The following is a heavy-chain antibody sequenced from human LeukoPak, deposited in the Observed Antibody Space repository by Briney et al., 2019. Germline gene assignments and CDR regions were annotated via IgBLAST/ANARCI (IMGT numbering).Heavy chain of an antibody. CDR1: GGSISSYY. CDR3: ASSRYDYVWGSYRSPYAFDI. V-gene: IGHV4-59*12. D-gene: IGHD3-16*02. J-gene: IGHJ3*02. CDR2: IYYSGST. Sequence: SETLSLTCTVSGGSISSYYWSWIRQPPGKGLEWIGYIYYSGSTNYNPSLKSRVTISVDTSKNQFSLKPSSVTAADTAVYYCASSRYDYVWGSYRSPYAFDIWGQGTMVTVSS.